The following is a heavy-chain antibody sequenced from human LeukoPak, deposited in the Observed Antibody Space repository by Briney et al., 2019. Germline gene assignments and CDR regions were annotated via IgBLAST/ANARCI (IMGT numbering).Heavy chain of an antibody. J-gene: IGHJ4*02. CDR3: AWGGAQHYES. D-gene: IGHD3-16*01. V-gene: IGHV3-15*07. CDR2: IKSKMAGGTA. CDR1: GLTVSDVW. Sequence: GGSLRLSCAVSGLTVSDVWMNWVRQSAGRGLEWVGRIKSKMAGGTADYAAPVKGRFTISRDDSRHTVDLQMNGLTVEDTALYYCAWGGAQHYESWGQGTLVTVSS.